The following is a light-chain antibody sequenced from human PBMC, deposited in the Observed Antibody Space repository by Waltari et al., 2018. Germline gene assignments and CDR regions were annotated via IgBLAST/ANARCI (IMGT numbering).Light chain of an antibody. CDR2: WAS. CDR1: QSVLYSSNNKNY. CDR3: QQYYSIPLT. J-gene: IGKJ4*01. V-gene: IGKV4-1*01. Sequence: DIVMTQSADSLAVSPGERATIHRKSSQSVLYSSNNKNYLAWYQKKPGQPPKLLIYWASTRESGVPDRFTGSGSGTDFTLTISSLQAEDVAVYYCQQYYSIPLTFGGGTTVEIK.